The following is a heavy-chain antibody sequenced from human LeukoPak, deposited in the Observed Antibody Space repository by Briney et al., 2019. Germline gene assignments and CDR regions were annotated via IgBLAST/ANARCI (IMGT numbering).Heavy chain of an antibody. CDR3: AREVYSSRLPADAFDI. V-gene: IGHV3-7*01. Sequence: GGSLRLSCVGSGFSFSTYWMSWVRQAPGKGLEWVANIMQDGSEKNYVDSVKGRFTISRDNARNSLYLQMNSLRAEDTAVYYCAREVYSSRLPADAFDIWGQGTVVTVSS. CDR1: GFSFSTYW. J-gene: IGHJ3*02. D-gene: IGHD6-13*01. CDR2: IMQDGSEK.